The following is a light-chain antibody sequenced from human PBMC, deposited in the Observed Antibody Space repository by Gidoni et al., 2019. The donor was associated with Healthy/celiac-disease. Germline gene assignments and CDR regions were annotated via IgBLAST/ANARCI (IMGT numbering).Light chain of an antibody. J-gene: IGKJ1*01. V-gene: IGKV3-11*01. Sequence: DIVLTQSPATLSLSPGERATLSCRASQSVSSYLAWYQQKPGQAPRLLIYDASNRATGIPARCSGSGSGTDFTLTISSLEPEDFAVYYCQQRSNWPKWTFGQGTKVEIK. CDR2: DAS. CDR1: QSVSSY. CDR3: QQRSNWPKWT.